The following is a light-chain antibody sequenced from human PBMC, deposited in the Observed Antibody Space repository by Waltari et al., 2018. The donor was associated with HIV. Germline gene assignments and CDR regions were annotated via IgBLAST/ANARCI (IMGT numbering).Light chain of an antibody. CDR2: DVS. CDR3: SSYTSSSTLGVV. V-gene: IGLV2-14*01. Sequence: QSALTQPASVSGSPGQSITISCPGPSSDVGGYNSVSWYQQHPGKAPKLMIYDVSNRPSGVSNRFSGSKSGNTASLTISGLQAEDEADYYCSSYTSSSTLGVVFGGGTKLTVL. J-gene: IGLJ2*01. CDR1: SSDVGGYNS.